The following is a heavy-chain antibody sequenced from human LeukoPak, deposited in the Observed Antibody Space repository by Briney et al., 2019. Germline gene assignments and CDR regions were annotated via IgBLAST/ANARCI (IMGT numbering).Heavy chain of an antibody. J-gene: IGHJ4*02. CDR1: GGSFSSISHY. Sequence: SETLSLTCAVYGGSFSSISHYWGWIRQPPGKGLEWIGSIFYGGNIYYNPSLKSRVTISIDTSRNQFSLKLSSVTAADTAVYYCASPSHCTSDSCQKYFDYWGQGTLVTVSS. D-gene: IGHD2-2*01. CDR2: IFYGGNI. V-gene: IGHV4-39*01. CDR3: ASPSHCTSDSCQKYFDY.